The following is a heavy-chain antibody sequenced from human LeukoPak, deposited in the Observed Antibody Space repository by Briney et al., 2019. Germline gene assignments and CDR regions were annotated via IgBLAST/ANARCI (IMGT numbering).Heavy chain of an antibody. CDR2: INHSGST. D-gene: IGHD6-19*01. Sequence: SETLSLTCAVYGGSFSGYYWSWIRQPPGKGLEWIGEINHSGSTNYNPSLKSRVTISVDTSKNQFSLKLSSVTAADTAVYYCAREWLVRFDYWGQGTLVTVPS. J-gene: IGHJ4*02. CDR3: AREWLVRFDY. V-gene: IGHV4-34*01. CDR1: GGSFSGYY.